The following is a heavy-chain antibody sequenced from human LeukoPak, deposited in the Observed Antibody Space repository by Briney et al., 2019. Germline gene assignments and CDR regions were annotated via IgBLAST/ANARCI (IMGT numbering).Heavy chain of an antibody. CDR2: IYSGGST. J-gene: IGHJ4*02. Sequence: GGSLRLSCAASGFTVSSNYMSWFRKAPGKGLGGVSVIYSGGSTYYADSVKGRFTISRDNSKNTLYLQMNSLRAEDTAVYYCARGADRGGHVDYWGQGTLVTVSS. V-gene: IGHV3-66*01. CDR3: ARGADRGGHVDY. D-gene: IGHD3-10*01. CDR1: GFTVSSNY.